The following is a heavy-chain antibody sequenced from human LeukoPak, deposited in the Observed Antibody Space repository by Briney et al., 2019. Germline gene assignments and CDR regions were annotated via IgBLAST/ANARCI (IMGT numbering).Heavy chain of an antibody. CDR3: ARGPGYGSGSYYNRQSLNYYYGMDV. D-gene: IGHD3-10*01. Sequence: VASVKVSCKASGYTFTNYYMHWVRQAPGQGLEWMGIINPSGGSTSYAQKFQGRVTMTRDTSTSTVYMELSSLRSEDTAVYYCARGPGYGSGSYYNRQSLNYYYGMDVWGQGTTVTVSS. CDR1: GYTFTNYY. V-gene: IGHV1-46*01. CDR2: INPSGGST. J-gene: IGHJ6*02.